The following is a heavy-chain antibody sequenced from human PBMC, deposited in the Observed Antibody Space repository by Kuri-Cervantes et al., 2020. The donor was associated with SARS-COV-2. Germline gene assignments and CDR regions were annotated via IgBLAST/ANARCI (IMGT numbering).Heavy chain of an antibody. CDR2: IRYDGSNK. D-gene: IGHD3-3*01. CDR1: GFTFSSYS. J-gene: IGHJ4*02. V-gene: IGHV3-30*02. CDR3: ARANYDFWSGYYPADY. Sequence: GESLKISCAAPGFTFSSYSMNWVRQAPGKGLEWVAFIRYDGSNKYYADSVKGRFTISRDNAKNSLYLQMNSLRAEDTAVYYCARANYDFWSGYYPADYWGQGTLVTVSS.